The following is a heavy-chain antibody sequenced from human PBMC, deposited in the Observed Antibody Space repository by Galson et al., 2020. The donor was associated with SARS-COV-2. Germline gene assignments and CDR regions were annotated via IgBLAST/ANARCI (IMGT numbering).Heavy chain of an antibody. J-gene: IGHJ4*02. Sequence: GGSLRLSCSASGLTLSGYGMHWVRQAPGKGLEYVSAISSNGGSTYYADSVKGRFTISRDNSKNTLYLQMSSLRTEDTAVYYCVKDQCSSTSCYTPDSGGQGTLVTVSS. CDR2: ISSNGGST. CDR1: GLTLSGYG. D-gene: IGHD2-2*02. V-gene: IGHV3-64D*06. CDR3: VKDQCSSTSCYTPDS.